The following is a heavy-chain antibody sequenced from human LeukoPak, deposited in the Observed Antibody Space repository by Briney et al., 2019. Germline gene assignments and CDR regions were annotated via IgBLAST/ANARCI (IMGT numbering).Heavy chain of an antibody. CDR2: IYTSGST. Sequence: PSQTLSLTCTVSGGSISSGSYYWNWIRQAAGKGLEWIGRIYTSGSTNYNPSLKSRVTIPVDTSKNQFSLKLSSVTAADTAVYYCARENYSGYGWAPFDYWGQGTLVTVSS. CDR1: GGSISSGSYY. J-gene: IGHJ4*02. D-gene: IGHD5-12*01. CDR3: ARENYSGYGWAPFDY. V-gene: IGHV4-61*02.